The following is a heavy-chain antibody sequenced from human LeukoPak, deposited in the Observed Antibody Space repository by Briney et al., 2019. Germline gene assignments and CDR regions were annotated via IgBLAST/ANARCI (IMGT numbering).Heavy chain of an antibody. J-gene: IGHJ4*02. D-gene: IGHD6-19*01. CDR2: IHHSGRT. V-gene: IGHV4-59*02. Sequence: SETLSLTCTVSGGSVSNYFWSWIRQPPGKGLEWIGNIHHSGRTYYNPSVKSRVTISLDTSKNQFSLKLTSVTAADTAVYYCARVPEAVAETYYFDYWGQGTLVAVSS. CDR3: ARVPEAVAETYYFDY. CDR1: GGSVSNYF.